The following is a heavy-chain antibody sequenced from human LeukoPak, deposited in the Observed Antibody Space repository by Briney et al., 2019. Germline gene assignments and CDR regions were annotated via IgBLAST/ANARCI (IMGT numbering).Heavy chain of an antibody. V-gene: IGHV3-30*04. J-gene: IGHJ4*02. CDR2: ISYDGSNE. CDR3: ATDGYSSGMRTWDY. CDR1: GFTFSSYV. Sequence: GGSLRLSCAASGFTFSSYVMHWVRQAPGKGLEWVAIISYDGSNEYYADSVKGRFTISRDNSKNTLYLQMNSLRAEDTAVYYCATDGYSSGMRTWDYWGQGTLVTVSS. D-gene: IGHD6-19*01.